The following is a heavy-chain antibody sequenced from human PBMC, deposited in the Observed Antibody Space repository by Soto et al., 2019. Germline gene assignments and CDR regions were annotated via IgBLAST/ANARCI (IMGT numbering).Heavy chain of an antibody. V-gene: IGHV1-46*01. CDR1: GYTFTSYY. J-gene: IGHJ6*02. CDR3: ARRKGTSAGPENYYYYGMDV. D-gene: IGHD6-13*01. Sequence: ASVKVSCKASGYTFTSYYMHWVRQAPGQGLEWMGIINPSGGSTSYAQKFQGRVTMTRDTSTSTVYMELSSLRSEDTAVYYCARRKGTSAGPENYYYYGMDVRAQGTKVTVSS. CDR2: INPSGGST.